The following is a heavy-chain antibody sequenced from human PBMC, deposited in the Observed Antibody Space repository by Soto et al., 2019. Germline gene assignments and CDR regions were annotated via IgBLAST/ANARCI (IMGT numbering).Heavy chain of an antibody. CDR2: IDPTDSYT. Sequence: PGESLKISCKGSGYSFTSYWISWVRQMPGKGLEWMGRIDPTDSYTNYSPSFQGHVAISADNSISTAYLQWSSLKASDTAMYYCARVGYSGYEETYYYYVLDVWGQGTTVTVSS. J-gene: IGHJ6*02. D-gene: IGHD5-12*01. CDR3: ARVGYSGYEETYYYYVLDV. V-gene: IGHV5-10-1*01. CDR1: GYSFTSYW.